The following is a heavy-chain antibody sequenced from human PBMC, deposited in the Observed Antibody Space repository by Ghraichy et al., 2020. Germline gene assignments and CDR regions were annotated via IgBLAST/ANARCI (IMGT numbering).Heavy chain of an antibody. CDR3: ARDRGSYSGDYYYGMDV. J-gene: IGHJ6*02. CDR1: GFTFSSYA. CDR2: VSYDGSNK. V-gene: IGHV3-30*04. Sequence: GGSLRLSCAASGFTFSSYAMHWVRQAPGKGLEWVAFVSYDGSNKYYADSVKGRFTISRDNSKNTLYLQMNSLRAEDSAVCYCARDRGSYSGDYYYGMDVWGQGTTVTVSS. D-gene: IGHD1-26*01.